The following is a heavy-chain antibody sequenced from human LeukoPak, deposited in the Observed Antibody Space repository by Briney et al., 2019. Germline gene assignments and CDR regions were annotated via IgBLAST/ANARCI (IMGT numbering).Heavy chain of an antibody. CDR1: GDSVSSNSAA. V-gene: IGHV6-1*01. D-gene: IGHD2-2*01. J-gene: IGHJ4*02. Sequence: SQTLSLTCAISGDSVSSNSAAWNWIRQSPSRGLEWLGRTYYRSKWYNDYAVSVKSRITINPDTCKNEYSLQLNSVTPEDTAVYYCARAGCSSTSCQGDFDYWGQGTLVTVSS. CDR3: ARAGCSSTSCQGDFDY. CDR2: TYYRSKWYN.